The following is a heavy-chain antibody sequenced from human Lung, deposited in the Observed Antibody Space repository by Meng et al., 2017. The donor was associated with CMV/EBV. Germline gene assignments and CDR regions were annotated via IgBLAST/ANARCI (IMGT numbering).Heavy chain of an antibody. V-gene: IGHV4-34*01. J-gene: IGHJ6*02. D-gene: IGHD2-2*01. CDR3: ARGLGYCNSATCYSYFYYAMDV. CDR2: IYQRGSP. Sequence: GSLRLXCAVYGGSLSGHSWSWIRQPPGQGLEWIGDIYQRGSPNYNSSLKSRVTISLDTSRNQFSLNLKSLTAADGAVYFCARGLGYCNSATCYSYFYYAMDVWGQGTTVPVPS. CDR1: GGSLSGHS.